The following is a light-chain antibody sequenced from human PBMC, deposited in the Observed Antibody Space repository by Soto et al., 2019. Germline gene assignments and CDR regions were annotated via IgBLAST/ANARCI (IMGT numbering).Light chain of an antibody. CDR3: QQYYSYPRT. V-gene: IGKV1-5*01. J-gene: IGKJ1*01. CDR1: QSISNW. CDR2: DAS. Sequence: DIQMTQSPSTLPASLGDRVAITCRASQSISNWLAWYQHKPGEAPKLLIYDASSLQSGVPSRFSGSGSGTDFTLTISCLQSEDFATYYCQQYYSYPRTFGQGTKVDIK.